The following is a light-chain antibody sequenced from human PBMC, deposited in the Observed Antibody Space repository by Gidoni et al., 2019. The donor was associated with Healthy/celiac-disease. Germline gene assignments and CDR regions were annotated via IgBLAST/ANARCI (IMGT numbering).Light chain of an antibody. CDR3: AAWDDSLNGPV. Sequence: QSVLTQPPSASGTPGQRVTIPCSGSSSNIGDNTVNWYQQLPGTAPKLLIYSNNQRPSGVPDRFSGSKSGTSASLAISGLQSEDEADYYCAAWDDSLNGPVFGGGTQLTVL. V-gene: IGLV1-44*01. CDR2: SNN. J-gene: IGLJ7*01. CDR1: SSNIGDNT.